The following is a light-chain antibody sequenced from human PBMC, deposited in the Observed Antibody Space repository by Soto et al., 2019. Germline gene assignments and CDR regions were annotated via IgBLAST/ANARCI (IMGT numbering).Light chain of an antibody. CDR1: SSDVGGYNY. V-gene: IGLV2-14*01. CDR2: DVS. CDR3: STYTSSSTLSV. J-gene: IGLJ2*01. Sequence: QSALTQPASVSGSPGQSITISCTGTSSDVGGYNYVSWYQQHPGKAPKLMIYDVSNRPSGVSNRFSGAKSGNTAALTISGRQADEEADDYCSTYTSSSTLSVFGGGTKLTVL.